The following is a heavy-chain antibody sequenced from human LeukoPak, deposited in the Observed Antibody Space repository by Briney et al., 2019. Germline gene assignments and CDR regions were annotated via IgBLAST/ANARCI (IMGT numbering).Heavy chain of an antibody. CDR3: ARHGGSLDYFDS. CDR2: IYHGGTT. Sequence: PSETLSLTCSVSTGSISTYYWSWIRQCPGKGLEWIGYIYHGGTTSYNPSLKRRVTTSVDSPKNQFFLRLTSLTAADTALYYCARHGGSLDYFDSWGPGSLVIVFS. V-gene: IGHV4-59*08. CDR1: TGSISTYY. D-gene: IGHD2-15*01. J-gene: IGHJ4*02.